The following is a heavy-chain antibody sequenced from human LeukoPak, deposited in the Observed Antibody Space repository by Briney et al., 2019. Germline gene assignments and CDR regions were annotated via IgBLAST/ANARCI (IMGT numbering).Heavy chain of an antibody. V-gene: IGHV4-39*07. CDR3: ARDFDYYVDY. CDR1: GGSIGSSDSF. J-gene: IGHJ4*02. CDR2: IYHSGSA. Sequence: SETLSLTCTVSGGSIGSSDSFWGWIRQPPGKGLEWIGNIYHSGSAYYNPSLRGRVTLSVDTSKNQFSLKLSSVTAADTAVYYCARDFDYYVDYWGQGTLVTVSS.